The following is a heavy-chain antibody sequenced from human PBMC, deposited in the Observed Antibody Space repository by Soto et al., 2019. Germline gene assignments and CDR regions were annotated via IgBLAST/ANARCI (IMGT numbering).Heavy chain of an antibody. CDR1: GGSVSSGSYY. D-gene: IGHD3-10*01. CDR3: ARSPITMVRGVLFDY. CDR2: IYYSGST. V-gene: IGHV4-61*01. Sequence: QVQLQESGPGLVKPSETLSLTCTVSGGSVSSGSYYWSWIRQPPGKGLGWIGYIYYSGSTNYNPSLKSRVPISVDTSKNQFSLKLSSVTAADTAVYYCARSPITMVRGVLFDYWGQGTLVTVSS. J-gene: IGHJ4*02.